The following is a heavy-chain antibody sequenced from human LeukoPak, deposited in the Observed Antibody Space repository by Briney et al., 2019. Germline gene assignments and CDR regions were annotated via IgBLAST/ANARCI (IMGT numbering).Heavy chain of an antibody. CDR2: IYYSGST. V-gene: IGHV4-59*08. D-gene: IGHD4-23*01. CDR1: GGSISSYY. Sequence: SETLSLTCTVSGGSISSYYWSWIRQPPGKGLEWIGYIYYSGSTNYNPSLKSRVTISVDTSKNQFSLELSSVTAADTAVYYCARGGVTTVVTSYWYFDLWGRGTLVTVSS. J-gene: IGHJ2*01. CDR3: ARGGVTTVVTSYWYFDL.